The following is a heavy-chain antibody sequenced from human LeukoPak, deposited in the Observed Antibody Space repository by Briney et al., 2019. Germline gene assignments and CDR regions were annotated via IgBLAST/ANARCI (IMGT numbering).Heavy chain of an antibody. J-gene: IGHJ5*01. Sequence: GRSLRLSCAASGFTFSSYGMHWVRQAPGKGLEWVAVIWYDGSNKYYADSVKGRFTISRDNSKNTLYLQMNSLRVEDTALYYCARGRSSTSSYDSWGQGSLVTVSS. V-gene: IGHV3-33*01. CDR2: IWYDGSNK. CDR1: GFTFSSYG. CDR3: ARGRSSTSSYDS. D-gene: IGHD2-2*01.